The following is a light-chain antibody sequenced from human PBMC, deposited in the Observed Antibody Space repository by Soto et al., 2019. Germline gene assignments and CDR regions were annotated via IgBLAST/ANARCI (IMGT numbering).Light chain of an antibody. J-gene: IGLJ1*01. Sequence: QSALAQPASVSGSPGQSITISCTETSSDVGGYNYVSWYQQHPGKAPKLMIYDVSNRPSGVSNRFSGSKSGNTASLTISGLLAEDEADYYCSSYTSTTTLGVFGTGTKVTVL. CDR2: DVS. CDR1: SSDVGGYNY. V-gene: IGLV2-14*01. CDR3: SSYTSTTTLGV.